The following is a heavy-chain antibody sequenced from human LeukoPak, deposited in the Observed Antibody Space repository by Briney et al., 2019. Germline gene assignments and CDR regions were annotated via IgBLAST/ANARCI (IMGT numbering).Heavy chain of an antibody. V-gene: IGHV3-30*04. CDR2: ISLDGSNK. CDR1: GFTFRSYA. D-gene: IGHD3-22*01. Sequence: GGSLRLSCAASGFTFRSYAMHWVRQAPGKGLEWVAAISLDGSNKYYADSVKGRFTISRDNSKNTLYLQMNSLRAEDTAVYYCAKDDYYDTSGYRDWGQGTLVTVSS. CDR3: AKDDYYDTSGYRD. J-gene: IGHJ4*02.